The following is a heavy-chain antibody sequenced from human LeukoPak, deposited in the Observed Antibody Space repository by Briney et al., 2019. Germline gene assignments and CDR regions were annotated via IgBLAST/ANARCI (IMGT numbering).Heavy chain of an antibody. CDR3: ARGSLRSDGNYYYYYMDV. CDR2: MNPNSGNT. CDR1: GYTFTSYD. J-gene: IGHJ6*03. D-gene: IGHD6-25*01. Sequence: GASVKVSCKASGYTFTSYDINWVRQATGQGLEWMGWMNPNSGNTGYAQKFQGRVTMTRNTSISTAYMELSSLRSEDTAVYYCARGSLRSDGNYYYYYMDVWGKGTTVTISS. V-gene: IGHV1-8*01.